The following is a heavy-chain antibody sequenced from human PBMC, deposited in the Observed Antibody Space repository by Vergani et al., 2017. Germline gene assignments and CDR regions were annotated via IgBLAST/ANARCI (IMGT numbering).Heavy chain of an antibody. V-gene: IGHV3-74*01. Sequence: EVQLVESGGGLVQPGGSLRLSCAASGFTFSNYWMHWVRQAPGKGLVWVSRINSDGSSTSYAVSVKGRFTISRDNAKNTLYLQMNSLRAEDTAVYYCAKAVVGEVLPLSELDYWGQGTLVTVSS. CDR3: AKAVVGEVLPLSELDY. CDR1: GFTFSNYW. D-gene: IGHD3-10*01. CDR2: INSDGSST. J-gene: IGHJ4*02.